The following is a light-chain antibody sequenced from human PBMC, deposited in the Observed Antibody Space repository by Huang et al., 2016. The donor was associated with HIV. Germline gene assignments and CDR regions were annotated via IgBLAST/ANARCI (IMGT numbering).Light chain of an antibody. J-gene: IGKJ3*01. CDR1: QSVSSN. CDR2: GAS. CDR3: QQNNNWPPLFT. Sequence: EIVMTQSPATLSVSPGERATLSCRASQSVSSNLAWYQQKPGQAPRLLIYGASTRATGIPARFSGSGAGTEFTLTISSLQSKEFAVYYCQQNNNWPPLFTFGPGTKVDIK. V-gene: IGKV3-15*01.